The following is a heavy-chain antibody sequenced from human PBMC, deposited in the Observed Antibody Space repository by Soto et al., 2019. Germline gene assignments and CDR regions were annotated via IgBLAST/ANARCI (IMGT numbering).Heavy chain of an antibody. CDR1: GGSISSGGYC. V-gene: IGHV4-39*01. D-gene: IGHD6-13*01. CDR3: ARGRKEYSSSWYVD. CDR2: VDHSGST. Sequence: PSETLSLTCTVSGGSISSGGYCWSWIRQPPGKGLEWIGEVDHSGSTNYNPSLKSRVTISVDTSKNQFSLKLSSVTAADTAVYYCARGRKEYSSSWYVDWGQGTLVTVSS. J-gene: IGHJ4*02.